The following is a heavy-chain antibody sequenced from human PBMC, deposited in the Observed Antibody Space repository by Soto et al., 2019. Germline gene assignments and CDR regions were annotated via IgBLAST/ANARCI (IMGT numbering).Heavy chain of an antibody. CDR2: ISGTGGVT. V-gene: IGHV3-23*01. Sequence: EVQLLESGGGLAQPGGSLRLSCAASGFTFSTYAMSWVRQAPGKGLEWVSVISGTGGVTYYADSVKGRFTISRDNSKSTLYLQMNRLRAEDTAVYYCAKIVGGSHDFWGQGTLVNVSS. CDR1: GFTFSTYA. D-gene: IGHD3-16*01. CDR3: AKIVGGSHDF. J-gene: IGHJ4*02.